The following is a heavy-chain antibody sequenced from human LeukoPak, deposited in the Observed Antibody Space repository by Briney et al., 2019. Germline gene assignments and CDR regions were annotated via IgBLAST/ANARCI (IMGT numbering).Heavy chain of an antibody. CDR2: INAGNGNT. V-gene: IGHV1-3*01. D-gene: IGHD6-19*01. CDR3: ARLGQSDIAVAVYFDY. Sequence: ASVKVSCKASGYTFTSYAMHWVRQAPGQRLEWMGWINAGNGNTKYSQKFQGRVTITRDTSASTAYMELSSLRSEDTAVYYCARLGQSDIAVAVYFDYWGQGTLVTVSS. CDR1: GYTFTSYA. J-gene: IGHJ4*02.